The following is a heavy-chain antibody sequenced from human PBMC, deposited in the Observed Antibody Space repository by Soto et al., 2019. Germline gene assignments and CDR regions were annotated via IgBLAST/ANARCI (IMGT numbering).Heavy chain of an antibody. CDR3: ARDKYSSGTGTWYFDY. D-gene: IGHD1-1*01. CDR1: GFTVSSNY. V-gene: IGHV3-66*01. J-gene: IGHJ4*02. Sequence: PGGSLRLSCAASGFTVSSNYMSWVRQAPGKGLEWVSVIYSGGSTYYADSVKGRFTISRDNSKNTLYLKMNSLRAEDTAVYYCARDKYSSGTGTWYFDYWGQGTLVTVSS. CDR2: IYSGGST.